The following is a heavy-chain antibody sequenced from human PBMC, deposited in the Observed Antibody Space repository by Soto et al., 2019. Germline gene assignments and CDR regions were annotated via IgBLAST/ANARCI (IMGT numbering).Heavy chain of an antibody. CDR2: IIPMLGMS. Sequence: QVQLVQSGAEVKTPGSSVKVSCTASGDTFNFYTLSWVRQAPGQGLEWMGRIIPMLGMSNYAQKFQGRVTMIADKSTSTAYMGLSSLRSEDTALYYCATNYGSGSADFDNCGQGTLVTVSS. D-gene: IGHD3-10*01. V-gene: IGHV1-69*02. CDR3: ATNYGSGSADFDN. CDR1: GDTFNFYT. J-gene: IGHJ4*02.